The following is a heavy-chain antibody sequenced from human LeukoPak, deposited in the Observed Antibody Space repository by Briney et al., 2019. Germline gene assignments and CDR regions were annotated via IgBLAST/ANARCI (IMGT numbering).Heavy chain of an antibody. D-gene: IGHD1-14*01. V-gene: IGHV4-39*07. CDR2: IYYSGST. J-gene: IGHJ4*02. Sequence: SETLSLTCTVSGGSIRSSTDYWGWIRQPPGKELEWIGSIYYSGSTYYNPSLKSRVTISVDTSKNQFSLKLSSVTAADTAVYYCARDQGSIILGYFDYWGQGTLVTVSS. CDR1: GGSIRSSTDY. CDR3: ARDQGSIILGYFDY.